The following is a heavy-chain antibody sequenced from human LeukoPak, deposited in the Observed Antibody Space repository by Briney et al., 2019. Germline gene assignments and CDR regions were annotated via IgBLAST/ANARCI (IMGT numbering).Heavy chain of an antibody. CDR3: ARDTVLWFGESYDPYNWFDP. CDR2: INSDGSST. CDR1: GFTFSSYW. Sequence: HPGGSLRLSCVASGFTFSSYWMHWVRQAPGKGLVWVSRINSDGSSTSYADSVKGRFTISRDNAKNTLYLQMNSLRAEDTAVYYCARDTVLWFGESYDPYNWFDPWGQGTLVTVSS. D-gene: IGHD3-10*01. J-gene: IGHJ5*02. V-gene: IGHV3-74*01.